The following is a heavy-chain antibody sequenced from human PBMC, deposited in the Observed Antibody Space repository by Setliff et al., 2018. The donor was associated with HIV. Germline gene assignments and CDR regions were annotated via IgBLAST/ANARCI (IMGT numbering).Heavy chain of an antibody. CDR3: ARQWPYYYYMDV. J-gene: IGHJ6*03. Sequence: ASETLSLTCTVSGGSISSSSYYWGWIRQPPGKGLEWIGSIYYSGSTYYNPSLKSRVTISVDTSKNQFSLKLSSVTAADTAVYYCARQWPYYYYMDVWGKGTTVT. CDR1: GGSISSSSYY. V-gene: IGHV4-39*01. CDR2: IYYSGST. D-gene: IGHD5-12*01.